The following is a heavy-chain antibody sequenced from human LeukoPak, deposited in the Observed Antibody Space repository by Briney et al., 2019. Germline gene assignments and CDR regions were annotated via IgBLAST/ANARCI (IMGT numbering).Heavy chain of an antibody. CDR2: ISSSSSYI. V-gene: IGHV3-21*01. CDR1: GFTFSSYS. Sequence: GGSLRLSCAASGFTFSSYSMNWVRQAPGKGLEWVSSISSSSSYIYYADSVKGRFTISRDNAKNSLYLQMTSLRAEDTAVYYCARAYGSGSYYLHDYWGQGTLVTVSS. CDR3: ARAYGSGSYYLHDY. J-gene: IGHJ4*02. D-gene: IGHD3-10*01.